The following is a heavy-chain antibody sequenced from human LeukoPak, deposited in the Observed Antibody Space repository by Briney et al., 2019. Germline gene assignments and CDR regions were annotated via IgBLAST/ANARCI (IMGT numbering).Heavy chain of an antibody. CDR3: ARDREAAVGGFDY. CDR1: GFTFSSYS. J-gene: IGHJ4*02. V-gene: IGHV3-21*01. D-gene: IGHD6-13*01. CDR2: ISSSSSYI. Sequence: SGGSLRLSCAASGFTFSSYSMNWVRQAPGKGLEWVSSISSSSSYIYYADSVKGRFTISGDNAKNSLYLQMNSLRAEDTAVYYCARDREAAVGGFDYWGQGTLVTVSS.